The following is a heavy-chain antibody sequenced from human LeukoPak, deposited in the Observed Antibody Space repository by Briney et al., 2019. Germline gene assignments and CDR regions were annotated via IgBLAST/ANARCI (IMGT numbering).Heavy chain of an antibody. CDR3: ARRAGAYSHPYDY. Sequence: GGSLRLSCTVSGFTVSSNSMSWVRQAPGKGLEWVSFIYSGVGPHYSDSVKGRFTISRDDSKNTLYLQMNSLRAEDTAVYYCARRAGAYSHPYDYWGQGTLVTVSS. CDR2: IYSGVGP. J-gene: IGHJ4*02. CDR1: GFTVSSNS. V-gene: IGHV3-53*01. D-gene: IGHD4/OR15-4a*01.